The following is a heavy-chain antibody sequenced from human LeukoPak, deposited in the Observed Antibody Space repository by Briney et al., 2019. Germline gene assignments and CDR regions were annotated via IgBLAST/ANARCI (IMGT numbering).Heavy chain of an antibody. Sequence: PGGSLRLSCAASGFTFSSYSMNWVRQAPGKGLEWVSSISSSSSYIYYADSEKGRFTISRDNAKNSLYLQMNSLRAEDTAVYYCARDRMGIAVAGTEIDYWGQGTLVTVSS. D-gene: IGHD6-19*01. CDR1: GFTFSSYS. CDR3: ARDRMGIAVAGTEIDY. J-gene: IGHJ4*02. V-gene: IGHV3-21*01. CDR2: ISSSSSYI.